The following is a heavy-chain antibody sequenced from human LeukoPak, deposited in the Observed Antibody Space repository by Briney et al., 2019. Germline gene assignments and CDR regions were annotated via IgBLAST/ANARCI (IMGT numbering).Heavy chain of an antibody. CDR2: ILEDGSTG. J-gene: IGHJ6*02. V-gene: IGHV3-30*04. CDR1: GFTFRYYA. Sequence: GRSLRLSCAVSGFTFRYYAMQWVRQAPGKVPECVAVILEDGSTGYYIDSVKGRFTISRDNSKNTLHLQMNNLGVEDTAVYYCVRDWGLAVWGQGTTVTVSS. CDR3: VRDWGLAV.